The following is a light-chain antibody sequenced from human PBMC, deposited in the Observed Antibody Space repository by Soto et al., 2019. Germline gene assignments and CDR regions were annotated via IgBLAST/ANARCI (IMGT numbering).Light chain of an antibody. CDR2: LGS. CDR1: QSLLHSNGYNY. J-gene: IGKJ2*01. V-gene: IGKV2-28*01. Sequence: DIVMTQSPLSLPVTPGEPASISCRSSQSLLHSNGYNYLDWYLQKPGQSPQLLIYLGSNRASGVPARFSGSGSGTDFTLKISRVESEDVGSYYCMQALQTPYTFGQGTKLEIK. CDR3: MQALQTPYT.